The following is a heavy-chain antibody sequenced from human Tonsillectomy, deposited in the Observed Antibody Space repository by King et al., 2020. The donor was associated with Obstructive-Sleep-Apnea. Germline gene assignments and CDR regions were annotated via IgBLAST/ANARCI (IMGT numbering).Heavy chain of an antibody. Sequence: VQLQESGPGLVKPSGTLSLTCAVSGGSISNSNWWSWVRQPPGKGLEWIGESHHSGSTNYNPSLKSRVTISVDKSKNQFSLKLSSVTAADTALYYCARVFPGADCFDYWGQGTLVTVSS. J-gene: IGHJ4*02. CDR3: ARVFPGADCFDY. CDR2: SHHSGST. CDR1: GGSISNSNW. V-gene: IGHV4-4*02. D-gene: IGHD4/OR15-4a*01.